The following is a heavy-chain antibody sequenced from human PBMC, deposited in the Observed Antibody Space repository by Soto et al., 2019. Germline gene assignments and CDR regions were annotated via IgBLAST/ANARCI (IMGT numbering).Heavy chain of an antibody. D-gene: IGHD3-10*01. CDR3: ERSEFQGPIDY. CDR1: GYSISSSNW. Sequence: QVQLQASGPGLVKPSDTLSLTCAVSGYSISSSNWWGWIRQPPGKGLEWIGYIYYTGTPYYTPSLNSRVPLSGDPAKNQFSLKLTSVTAVDTAVYYCERSEFQGPIDYWGQGTLVTVSS. J-gene: IGHJ4*02. CDR2: IYYTGTP. V-gene: IGHV4-28*01.